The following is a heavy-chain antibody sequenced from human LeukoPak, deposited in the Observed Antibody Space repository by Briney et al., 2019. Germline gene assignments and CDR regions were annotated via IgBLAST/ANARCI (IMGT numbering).Heavy chain of an antibody. V-gene: IGHV4-59*01. D-gene: IGHD3-3*01. CDR2: IYYSGST. Sequence: SETLSLTCTVSGGSISSYYWSWIRQPPGKGLEWIGYIYYSGSTNYNPSLKSRVTISVDTSKNQFSLKLSSVTAADTAVYYCARDFYDFWSGPGGFHYGMDVWGQGTTVTVSS. CDR1: GGSISSYY. CDR3: ARDFYDFWSGPGGFHYGMDV. J-gene: IGHJ6*02.